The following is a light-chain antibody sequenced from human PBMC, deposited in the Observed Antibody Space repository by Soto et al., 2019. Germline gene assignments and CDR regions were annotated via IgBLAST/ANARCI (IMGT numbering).Light chain of an antibody. CDR2: GAS. J-gene: IGKJ1*01. V-gene: IGKV3-20*01. CDR1: QSVAGRY. Sequence: EIVLTQSPGTLSLSPGERATLSCRASQSVAGRYLAWYQQKPGQAPRLLIYGASSRATGIPDRFSGSGSGTDFTLTISRLDPEDFAVYYCQQSGSSPETFGQGTKVDIK. CDR3: QQSGSSPET.